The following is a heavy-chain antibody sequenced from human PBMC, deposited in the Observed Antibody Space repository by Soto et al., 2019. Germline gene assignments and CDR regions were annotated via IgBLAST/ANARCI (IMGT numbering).Heavy chain of an antibody. V-gene: IGHV4-30-4*01. Sequence: SETLCLTCSVSGDSVTSGDYYWTWVRQSPGKGLEWIGYISYSGNTAYNPSLSSRLTISLDTSKNHFSLKLHAAAAADTAVYYSARGDHLNRRGYYYFQHWGQGTPVTVSS. CDR1: GDSVTSGDYY. CDR2: ISYSGNT. D-gene: IGHD3-22*01. CDR3: ARGDHLNRRGYYYFQH. J-gene: IGHJ1*01.